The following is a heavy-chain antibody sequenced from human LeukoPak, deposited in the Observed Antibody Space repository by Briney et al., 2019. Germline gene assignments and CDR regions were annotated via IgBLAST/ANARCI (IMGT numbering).Heavy chain of an antibody. CDR1: GFTFSSYA. V-gene: IGHV3-30-3*01. J-gene: IGHJ4*02. CDR2: ISYDGRNK. D-gene: IGHD6-13*01. CDR3: ARAVYTSSWYDDY. Sequence: GGSLRLSCAASGFTFSSYAMHWVRQAPGKGLEWVAVISYDGRNKYYADSVKGRFTISRDNSKNTLYMQMNSLRAEDTAVYYCARAVYTSSWYDDYWGQGTLATVSS.